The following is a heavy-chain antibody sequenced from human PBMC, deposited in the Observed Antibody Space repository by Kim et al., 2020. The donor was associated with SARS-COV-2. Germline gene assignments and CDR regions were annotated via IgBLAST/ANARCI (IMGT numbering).Heavy chain of an antibody. V-gene: IGHV3-23*03. CDR3: AKDLGFTMVRGSSYGMDV. Sequence: AASGQGRFTISRENSKATLYLQMNSLRAEDTAVYYCAKDLGFTMVRGSSYGMDVWGQGTTVTGSS. D-gene: IGHD3-10*01. J-gene: IGHJ6*02.